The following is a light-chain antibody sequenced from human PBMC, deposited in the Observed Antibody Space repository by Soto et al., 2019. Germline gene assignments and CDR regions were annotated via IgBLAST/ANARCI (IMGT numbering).Light chain of an antibody. V-gene: IGKV1-6*01. CDR2: AAS. CDR1: QSITTY. J-gene: IGKJ1*01. CDR3: LQDHDDSWT. Sequence: IQMTQSPSSLSASVGDRVTITCRASQSITTYLNWYQHKPGKAPTLLIYAASNLQSGVPSRFRGSRSGTEFTLTVSSLQPEDFATYYCLQDHDDSWTFGQGTKVDI.